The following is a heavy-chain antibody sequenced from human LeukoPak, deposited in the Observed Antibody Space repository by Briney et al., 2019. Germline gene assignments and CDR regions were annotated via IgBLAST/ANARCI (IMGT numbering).Heavy chain of an antibody. D-gene: IGHD3-10*01. Sequence: GGSLRLSCAASGFTVSSNYMSWVRQAPGKGLEWFSVIYSGGSTYYADSVKGRFTISRDNSKNTLYLQMNSLRAEDTAVYYCARDPLGVNAFDIWGQGTMVTVSS. CDR2: IYSGGST. J-gene: IGHJ3*02. V-gene: IGHV3-66*01. CDR3: ARDPLGVNAFDI. CDR1: GFTVSSNY.